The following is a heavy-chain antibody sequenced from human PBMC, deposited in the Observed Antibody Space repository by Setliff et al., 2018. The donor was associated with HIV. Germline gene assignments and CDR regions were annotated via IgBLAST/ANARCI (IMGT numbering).Heavy chain of an antibody. J-gene: IGHJ4*02. D-gene: IGHD6-13*01. V-gene: IGHV4-31*03. Sequence: SETLSLTCTVSGGSVSSGGYYWSWIRQYPGKGLEWIGYIQDSGTTYYNPSLKSRLTISADTSKNQFSLKLSSVTAADTAVYFCARHAAAAPFRYWGQGTLVTVSS. CDR2: IQDSGTT. CDR1: GGSVSSGGYY. CDR3: ARHAAAAPFRY.